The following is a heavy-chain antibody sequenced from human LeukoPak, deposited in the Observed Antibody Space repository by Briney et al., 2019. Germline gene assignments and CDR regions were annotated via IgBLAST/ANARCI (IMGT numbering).Heavy chain of an antibody. CDR1: GFTFSSYA. CDR3: ARDGQDIVVVVAAPTYGWFDP. V-gene: IGHV3-30*04. CDR2: ISYDGSNK. D-gene: IGHD2-15*01. J-gene: IGHJ5*02. Sequence: GGSLRLSCAASGFTFSSYAMHWVRQAPGKRLEWVAVISYDGSNKYYADSVKGRFTISRDNSKNTLYLQMNSLRAEDTAVYYCARDGQDIVVVVAAPTYGWFDPWGQGTLVTVSS.